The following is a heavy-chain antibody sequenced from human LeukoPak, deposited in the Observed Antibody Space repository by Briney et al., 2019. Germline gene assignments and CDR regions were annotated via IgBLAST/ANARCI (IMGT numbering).Heavy chain of an antibody. J-gene: IGHJ5*02. Sequence: HGESLKISCKGSGYSFTSYWIVWVRQMPGKGLEWMGIIYPGDSDTRYSPSFQGQVTISADKSISTAYLQWSSLKASDTAMYYCARGTDYYDSSGSRSAGGFDPWGQGTLVTVSS. V-gene: IGHV5-51*01. D-gene: IGHD3-22*01. CDR1: GYSFTSYW. CDR3: ARGTDYYDSSGSRSAGGFDP. CDR2: IYPGDSDT.